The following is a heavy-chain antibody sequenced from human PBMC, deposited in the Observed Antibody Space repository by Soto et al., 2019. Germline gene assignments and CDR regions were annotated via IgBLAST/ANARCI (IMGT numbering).Heavy chain of an antibody. CDR3: ARDCGTAVTTHYLDF. Sequence: ASVKVSCKASGYTFTNYDISWVRQAPGQGLEWMGWISAYNGNTNYAQKLQGRVTMTTDTSTTTVYMELRSLTSDDTAVYYCARDCGTAVTTHYLDFWGQGSLVTVSS. J-gene: IGHJ4*02. CDR2: ISAYNGNT. CDR1: GYTFTNYD. D-gene: IGHD4-17*01. V-gene: IGHV1-18*01.